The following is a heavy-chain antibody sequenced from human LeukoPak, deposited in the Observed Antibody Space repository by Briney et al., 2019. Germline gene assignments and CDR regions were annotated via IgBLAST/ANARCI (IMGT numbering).Heavy chain of an antibody. D-gene: IGHD6-13*01. CDR2: VSGSGGST. CDR1: GFTFNNYP. CDR3: ARDSTVAAGDY. Sequence: GGSLRLSCAASGFTFNNYPMSWVRQAPGKGLEWVSAVSGSGGSTYYADSVKGRFTISRDNSKNTLYLQMNSLRAEDTAVYYCARDSTVAAGDYWGQGTLVTVSS. V-gene: IGHV3-23*01. J-gene: IGHJ4*02.